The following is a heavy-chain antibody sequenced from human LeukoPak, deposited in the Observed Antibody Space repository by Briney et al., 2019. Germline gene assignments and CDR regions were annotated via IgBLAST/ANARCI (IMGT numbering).Heavy chain of an antibody. CDR2: IIPIFGTA. J-gene: IGHJ6*03. CDR3: ATADKTYYDILTGYYPYFYYYYMDV. Sequence: SVKVSCKASGGTFSSYAISWVRQAPGQGLEWMGGIIPIFGTANYAQKFQGGVTITADKSTSTAYMELSSLRSEDTAVYYCATADKTYYDILTGYYPYFYYYYMDVWGKGTTVTISS. D-gene: IGHD3-9*01. CDR1: GGTFSSYA. V-gene: IGHV1-69*06.